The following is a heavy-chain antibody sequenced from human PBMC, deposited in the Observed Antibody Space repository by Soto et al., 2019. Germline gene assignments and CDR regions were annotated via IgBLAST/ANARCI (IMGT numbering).Heavy chain of an antibody. J-gene: IGHJ6*02. D-gene: IGHD1-26*01. V-gene: IGHV3-23*01. Sequence: PGGSLRLSCAASGFTFSSYAMSWVRQAPGKGLEWVSAISGSGGSTYYADSVKGRFTISRDNSKNTLYLQMNSLRAEDTAVYYCAKGFSGSYYYGMDVWGQGTTVTVSS. CDR3: AKGFSGSYYYGMDV. CDR1: GFTFSSYA. CDR2: ISGSGGST.